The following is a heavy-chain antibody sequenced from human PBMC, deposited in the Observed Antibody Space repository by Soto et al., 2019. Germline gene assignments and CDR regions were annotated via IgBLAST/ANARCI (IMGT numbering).Heavy chain of an antibody. CDR1: GGSISSYY. CDR2: IYYSGST. J-gene: IGHJ4*02. Sequence: SETLSLTCTVSGGSISSYYRSWIRQPPGKGLEWIGYIYYSGSTNYNPSLKSRVTISVDTSKNQFSLKLSSVTAADTAVYYCASLYSGYDYGSFDYWGQGTLVTVSS. V-gene: IGHV4-59*08. D-gene: IGHD5-12*01. CDR3: ASLYSGYDYGSFDY.